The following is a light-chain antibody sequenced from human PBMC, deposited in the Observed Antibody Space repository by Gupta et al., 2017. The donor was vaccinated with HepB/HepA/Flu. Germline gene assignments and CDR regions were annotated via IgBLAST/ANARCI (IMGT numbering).Light chain of an antibody. CDR1: TLPKHY. V-gene: IGLV3-25*03. CDR3: QSADSSGPDFYVV. J-gene: IGLJ2*01. CDR2: QDS. Sequence: SYKLTQPPSVSVSPGQTARITCSGDTLPKHYVYWYQQKPGQAPLLVIYQDSERPSGIPERFSGSSSGTTVTLTISGAQAEDEADYYCQSADSSGPDFYVVFGGGTKLTVL.